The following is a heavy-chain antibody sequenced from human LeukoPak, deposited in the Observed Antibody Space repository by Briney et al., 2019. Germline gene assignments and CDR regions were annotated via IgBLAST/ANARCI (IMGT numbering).Heavy chain of an antibody. V-gene: IGHV4-39*07. CDR1: GGSISSSSYY. D-gene: IGHD2-21*02. CDR2: IYYSGST. Sequence: SETLSLTCTVSGGSISSSSYYWGWIRQPPGKGLEWIGSIYYSGSTYYNPSLKSRVTISVDTPKNQFSLKLSSVTAADTAVYYCARDPFIAYCGGDCYPFDYWGQGTLVTVSS. J-gene: IGHJ4*02. CDR3: ARDPFIAYCGGDCYPFDY.